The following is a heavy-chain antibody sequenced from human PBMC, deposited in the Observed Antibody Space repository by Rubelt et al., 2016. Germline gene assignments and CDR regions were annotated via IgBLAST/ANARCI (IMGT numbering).Heavy chain of an antibody. J-gene: IGHJ4*02. CDR3: ARVVTVVSLLFDY. D-gene: IGHD4-23*01. CDR1: GYTFTSYA. Sequence: QVQLVQSGAEVKKPGASVKVSCKASGYTFTSYAMHWVRQAPGQSLEWMGWSNAGNGNTKYSQWFHGRVTMTTDTSTGTAYRELRILRSDDTSVYYWARVVTVVSLLFDYWGQGTLVTVSS. V-gene: IGHV1-3*02. CDR2: SNAGNGNT.